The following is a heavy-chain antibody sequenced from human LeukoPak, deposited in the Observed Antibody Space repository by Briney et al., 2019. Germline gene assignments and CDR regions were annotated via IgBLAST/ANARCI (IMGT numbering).Heavy chain of an antibody. J-gene: IGHJ4*02. Sequence: GGSLRLSCAASGFTFSSYAMSWVRHAPGKGLEWVSTISGSGGSTYYADSVKGRFTISRDNSKNTLDLQMNSLRAEDTAVYYCAKDRHGYTYGFFDYWGQGTLVTVSP. V-gene: IGHV3-23*01. CDR2: ISGSGGST. D-gene: IGHD5-18*01. CDR1: GFTFSSYA. CDR3: AKDRHGYTYGFFDY.